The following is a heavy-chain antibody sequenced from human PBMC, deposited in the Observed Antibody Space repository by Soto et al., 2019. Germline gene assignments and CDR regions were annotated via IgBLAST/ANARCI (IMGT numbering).Heavy chain of an antibody. V-gene: IGHV4-61*08. CDR2: IYYSGST. Sequence: ASETLSLTCTVSGGSISSGGYYWSWIRQHPGKGLEWIGYIYYSGSTNYNPSLKSRVTISVDTSKNQFSLKLSSVTAADTAVYYCARGGFSNWFDPWGQGTLVTVSS. CDR1: GGSISSGGYY. D-gene: IGHD3-3*01. CDR3: ARGGFSNWFDP. J-gene: IGHJ5*02.